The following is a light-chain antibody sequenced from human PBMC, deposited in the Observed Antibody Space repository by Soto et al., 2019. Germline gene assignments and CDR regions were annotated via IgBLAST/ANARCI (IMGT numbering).Light chain of an antibody. J-gene: IGLJ1*01. V-gene: IGLV1-44*01. CDR2: TND. CDR1: SSNIGRNT. Sequence: QAVVTQPPSASGTPGQRVIISCSGGSSNIGRNTVNWYQHLPGTAPRLLIYTNDQRPSGVPGRFSGSKSGTSASLAISGLQSEDEADYYCAAWDDTSSFVFGTGTKLTVL. CDR3: AAWDDTSSFV.